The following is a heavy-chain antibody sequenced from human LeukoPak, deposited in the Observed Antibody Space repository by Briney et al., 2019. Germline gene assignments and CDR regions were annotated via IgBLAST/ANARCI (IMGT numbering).Heavy chain of an antibody. CDR2: ISYDGSNK. V-gene: IGHV3-30-3*01. CDR1: GFTFSSYA. J-gene: IGHJ4*02. CDR3: ASDFKAVTTF. D-gene: IGHD4-17*01. Sequence: TGGSLRLSCAASGFTFSSYAMHWVRQAPGKGLEWVAVISYDGSNKYYADSVKGRFTISRDNAKNSLYLQMNSLRAEDTAVYYCASDFKAVTTFWGQGTLVTVSS.